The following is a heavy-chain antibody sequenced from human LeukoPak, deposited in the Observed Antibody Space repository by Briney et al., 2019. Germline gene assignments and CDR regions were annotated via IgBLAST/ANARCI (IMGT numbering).Heavy chain of an antibody. V-gene: IGHV3-23*01. CDR1: GFTFSSYA. Sequence: GGSLRLSCAASGFTFSSYAMSWVRQAPGKGLEWVSAISGSGGSTYYADSVKGRFTISRDNSKNTLYLQMNSLRAEDTAVYYCAKRYDSSGYYPPDAFDIWGQGTMVTVSS. J-gene: IGHJ3*02. D-gene: IGHD3-22*01. CDR3: AKRYDSSGYYPPDAFDI. CDR2: ISGSGGST.